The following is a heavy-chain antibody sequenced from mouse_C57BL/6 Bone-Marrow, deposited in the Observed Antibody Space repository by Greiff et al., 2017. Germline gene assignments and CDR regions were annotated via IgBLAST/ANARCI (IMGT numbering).Heavy chain of an antibody. CDR1: GFSLTSYG. D-gene: IGHD1-1*01. V-gene: IGHV2-6*03. J-gene: IGHJ4*01. Sequence: VMLVESGPGLVAPSQSLSITCTVSGFSLTSYGVHWVRQPPGKGLEWLVVIWSDGSTTYNSALKSRLSISKDNSKSQVFLKMNSLQTDDTAMYYCARSTVVQYYAMDYWGQGTSVTVSS. CDR3: ARSTVVQYYAMDY. CDR2: IWSDGST.